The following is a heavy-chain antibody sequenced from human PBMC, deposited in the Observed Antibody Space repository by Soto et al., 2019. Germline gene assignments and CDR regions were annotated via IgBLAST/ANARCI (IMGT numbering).Heavy chain of an antibody. Sequence: PSETLSLTCAVYGGSFSGYYWSWIRQPPGKGLEWIGEINHSGSTNYNPSLKSRVTISVDTSKNQFSLKLSSVTAADTAVYYCARGGPGRITIFGVVIRPYYFDYWGQGTLVTVSS. CDR1: GGSFSGYY. CDR3: ARGGPGRITIFGVVIRPYYFDY. J-gene: IGHJ4*02. V-gene: IGHV4-34*01. D-gene: IGHD3-3*01. CDR2: INHSGST.